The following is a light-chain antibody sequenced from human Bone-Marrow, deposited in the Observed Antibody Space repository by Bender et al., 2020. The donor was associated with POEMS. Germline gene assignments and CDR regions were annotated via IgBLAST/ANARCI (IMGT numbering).Light chain of an antibody. J-gene: IGLJ2*01. Sequence: SALTQTPSASGSPGQSVTISCTGTSSDFGDHNYVSWYQQHPGKAPKLLIYDVNNRPSGVPARFSGSKSGNTASLTVSGLQAEDEADYFCSSYADSVLFGGGTRLTVL. CDR2: DVN. CDR3: SSYADSVL. V-gene: IGLV2-8*01. CDR1: SSDFGDHNY.